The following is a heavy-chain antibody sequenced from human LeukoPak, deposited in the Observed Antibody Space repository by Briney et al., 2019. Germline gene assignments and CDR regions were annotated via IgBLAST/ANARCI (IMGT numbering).Heavy chain of an antibody. D-gene: IGHD5-24*01. Sequence: SQTLSLTCAISGDSVSGNSTAYNWIRQSLSIGLEWLGRTYYRSKWYNDYAISVKSRITVNPDTSRNQLSLQLNSVTPEDTAVYYCARGGQGDGYSADEAFDFWGPGTMVTVSS. CDR3: ARGGQGDGYSADEAFDF. V-gene: IGHV6-1*01. CDR2: TYYRSKWYN. J-gene: IGHJ3*01. CDR1: GDSVSGNSTA.